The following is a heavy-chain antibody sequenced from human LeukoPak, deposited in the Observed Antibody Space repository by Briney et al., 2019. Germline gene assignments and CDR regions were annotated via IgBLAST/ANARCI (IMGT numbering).Heavy chain of an antibody. J-gene: IGHJ4*02. CDR1: GFTFSSYG. CDR3: AKTQDSSWYYFDY. CDR2: ISYDGSNK. Sequence: GGSLRLSCAASGFTFSSYGMHWVRQAPGKGLEWVAVISYDGSNKYYADSVKGRFTISRDNSKNTLYLQMNSLRAEDTAVYYCAKTQDSSWYYFDYWGQGTLVTVSS. V-gene: IGHV3-30*18. D-gene: IGHD6-13*01.